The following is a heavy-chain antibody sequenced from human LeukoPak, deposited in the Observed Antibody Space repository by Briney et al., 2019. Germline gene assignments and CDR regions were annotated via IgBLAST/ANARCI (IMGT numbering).Heavy chain of an antibody. D-gene: IGHD4-17*01. CDR1: GFTVSSNY. Sequence: GGSLRLSCAASGFTVSSNYMSWVCQAPGKGLEWVSVIYSGGSTYYADSVKGRFTISRDNSKNTLYLQMNSLRAEDTAVYYCARDADYGVYDYWGQGTLVTVSS. CDR3: ARDADYGVYDY. J-gene: IGHJ4*02. CDR2: IYSGGST. V-gene: IGHV3-53*01.